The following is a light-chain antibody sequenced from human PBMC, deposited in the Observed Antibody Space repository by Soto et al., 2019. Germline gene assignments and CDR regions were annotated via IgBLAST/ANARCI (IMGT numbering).Light chain of an antibody. V-gene: IGLV2-11*01. CDR3: SSYASSTSYV. Sequence: QSALTQPRSVSGSPGQSVTISCTGTSSDVGGYNYVSWYQQHPGKAPKLMIYNVSKRPSGVPDRFSGSKSGNTASLTISGLQTEDEADYYCSSYASSTSYVFGLGTKLTVL. CDR1: SSDVGGYNY. J-gene: IGLJ1*01. CDR2: NVS.